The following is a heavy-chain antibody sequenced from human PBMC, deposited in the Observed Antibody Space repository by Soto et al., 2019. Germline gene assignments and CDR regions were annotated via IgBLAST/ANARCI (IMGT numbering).Heavy chain of an antibody. CDR2: ISGSGGST. V-gene: IGHV3-23*01. Sequence: GSLRLSCAASGFTFSRDAMSWFRQAPWKWREWVSAISGSGGSTYYADSVKGRFTISRDNSKNTLYLQMNSLRAEDTAVYYCAKGLLWFGESTKGNYFDYWGQGTLVTVSS. J-gene: IGHJ4*02. CDR3: AKGLLWFGESTKGNYFDY. CDR1: GFTFSRDA. D-gene: IGHD3-10*01.